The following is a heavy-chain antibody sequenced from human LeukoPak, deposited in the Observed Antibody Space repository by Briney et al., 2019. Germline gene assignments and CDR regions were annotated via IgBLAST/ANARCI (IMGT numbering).Heavy chain of an antibody. Sequence: PGGSLRLSCAASGFTFSRYNMNWVRQAPGKGLEWVSYISKRSATTSYADSVRGRFTISRDNAKNSLYLQMNGLRADDTAVYYCARDELDSSGYYPYYFDYWGQGTLVTVSS. J-gene: IGHJ4*02. D-gene: IGHD3-22*01. V-gene: IGHV3-48*01. CDR1: GFTFSRYN. CDR2: ISKRSATT. CDR3: ARDELDSSGYYPYYFDY.